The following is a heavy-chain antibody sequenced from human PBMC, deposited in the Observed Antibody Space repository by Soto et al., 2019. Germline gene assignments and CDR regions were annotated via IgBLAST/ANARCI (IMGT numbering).Heavy chain of an antibody. J-gene: IGHJ4*02. CDR2: IDNNGVT. V-gene: IGHV4-39*01. Sequence: SETLSLTCSVSGGTINSGDYFWGWIRQPPGKGLEWIGSIDNNGVTNYNSSLKSRVTISRDTSKNQFSLRLTSVTAADTAVYYCGKILVGATGHTDADSWGPGTLVTVSS. CDR3: GKILVGATGHTDADS. CDR1: GGTINSGDYF. D-gene: IGHD2-15*01.